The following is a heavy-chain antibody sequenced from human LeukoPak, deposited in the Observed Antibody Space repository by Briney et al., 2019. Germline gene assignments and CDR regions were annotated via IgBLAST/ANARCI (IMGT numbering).Heavy chain of an antibody. CDR3: ARAYDLGLDAFDI. V-gene: IGHV1-8*03. J-gene: IGHJ3*02. CDR2: MNPNSGNT. Sequence: ASVKVSCKASGYTFTSYDINWVRQATGQGPEWMGWMNPNSGNTGYAQKFQGRVTITRNTSISTAYMELSSLRSEDTAVYYCARAYDLGLDAFDIWGQGTMVTVSS. CDR1: GYTFTSYD. D-gene: IGHD3-3*01.